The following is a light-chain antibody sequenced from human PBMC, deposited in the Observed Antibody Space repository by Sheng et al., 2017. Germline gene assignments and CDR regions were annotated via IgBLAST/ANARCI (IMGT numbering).Light chain of an antibody. CDR3: LQRSDWPLT. Sequence: EIVLTQSPGTLSLSPGERATLSCRASQSVSSNYLAWYQQKPGRAPRLLIFGASTRATGIPDRFSGSGSGTDFTLIISSLETEDFALYYCLQRSDWPLTFGGGTRVDIK. CDR2: GAS. CDR1: QSVSSNY. V-gene: IGKV3D-20*02. J-gene: IGKJ4*01.